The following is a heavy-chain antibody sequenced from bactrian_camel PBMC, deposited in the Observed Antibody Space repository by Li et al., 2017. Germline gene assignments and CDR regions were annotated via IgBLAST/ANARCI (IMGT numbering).Heavy chain of an antibody. CDR3: KTGGPGVCMYCMGGYCKDDHY. CDR2: IDSSGSA. D-gene: IGHD3*01. CDR1: ESPISRIC. V-gene: IGHV3S53*01. Sequence: GSVQAGGSLNLSCVASESPISRICMAWFRQVPGKEREGVAAIDSSGSATYTDSVKGRFTISLDNSKNTLYLQMNSLKPADTAMYFCKTGGPGVCMYCMGGYCKDDHYWGRGTQVTVS. J-gene: IGHJ4*01.